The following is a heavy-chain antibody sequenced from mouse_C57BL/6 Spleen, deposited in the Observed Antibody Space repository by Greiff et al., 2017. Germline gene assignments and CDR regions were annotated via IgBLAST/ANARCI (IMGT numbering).Heavy chain of an antibody. V-gene: IGHV1-82*01. Sequence: QVQLQQSGPELVKPGASVKISCKASGYAFSSSWMNWVKQRPGKGLEWIGRIYPGDGDSTYNGKFKGNATLTTDKSSSTAYMQLRSLTSEDAAVYCCARSACDGSGFAYWGQGTLVTVSA. CDR1: GYAFSSSW. CDR2: IYPGDGDS. CDR3: ARSACDGSGFAY. D-gene: IGHD1-2*01. J-gene: IGHJ3*01.